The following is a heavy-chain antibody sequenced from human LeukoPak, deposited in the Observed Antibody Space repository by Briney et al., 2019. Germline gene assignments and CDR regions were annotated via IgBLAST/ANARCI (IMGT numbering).Heavy chain of an antibody. CDR3: AQGDSGYENYYYYYYMGV. CDR2: ISGSGDIT. J-gene: IGHJ6*03. CDR1: GFTFSNYL. V-gene: IGHV3-23*01. D-gene: IGHD5-12*01. Sequence: GGPLRLSCAASGFTFSNYLMNWVRQAPGKGLEWVSSISGSGDITYYADSVKGRFTMSRDNSKNTLYLQMNSLGAEDTAVYYCAQGDSGYENYYYYYYMGVWGKGTTVTVSS.